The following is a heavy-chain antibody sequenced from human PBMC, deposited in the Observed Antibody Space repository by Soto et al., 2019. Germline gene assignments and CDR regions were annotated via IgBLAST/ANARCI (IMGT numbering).Heavy chain of an antibody. Sequence: SGTLSLSCAVSGGSVSISAYYMGWIRQSPGRGLEWIGSIHNSGSTYYNSSHKRRVTISVDTSNNHFSLRLSSMTAAGTAVYFCARQGVTRLSFHFWGQGYLVTVSS. V-gene: IGHV4-39*01. CDR3: ARQGVTRLSFHF. CDR1: GGSVSISAYY. CDR2: IHNSGST. D-gene: IGHD2-2*01. J-gene: IGHJ4*02.